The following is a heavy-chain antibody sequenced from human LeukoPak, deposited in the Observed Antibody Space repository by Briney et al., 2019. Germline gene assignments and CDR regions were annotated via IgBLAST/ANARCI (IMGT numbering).Heavy chain of an antibody. D-gene: IGHD2-15*01. Sequence: ASETLSLTCTVSGGSISSSTYYWDWIRQPPGKGLEWIATISSSGTTYYKPSLRSRVTISVDTSKNQFSLKLGSVTAADTAVYYCGRTCNSGGCYPAGVDYWGQGALVTVSS. J-gene: IGHJ4*02. CDR1: GGSISSSTYY. CDR3: GRTCNSGGCYPAGVDY. CDR2: ISSSGTT. V-gene: IGHV4-39*01.